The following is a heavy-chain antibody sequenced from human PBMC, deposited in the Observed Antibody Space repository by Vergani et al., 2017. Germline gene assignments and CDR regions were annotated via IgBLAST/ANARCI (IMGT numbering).Heavy chain of an antibody. J-gene: IGHJ2*01. CDR1: GGTFSSYA. D-gene: IGHD3-22*01. V-gene: IGHV1-69*01. CDR2: IIPIFGTA. Sequence: QVQLVQSGAEVKKPGSSVKVSCKASGGTFSSYAISWVRQAPGQGLEWMGGIIPIFGTANYAQKFQGRVTITADESTSTAYMELRSLRSEDTAVYYCARDPDYYDISADEGQSEYFDLWGRGTLVTVSS. CDR3: ARDPDYYDISADEGQSEYFDL.